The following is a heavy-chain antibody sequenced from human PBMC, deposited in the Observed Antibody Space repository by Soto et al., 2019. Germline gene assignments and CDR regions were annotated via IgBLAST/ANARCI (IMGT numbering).Heavy chain of an antibody. CDR3: ATEGPQTYLFGH. CDR1: GYTFTTYN. V-gene: IGHV1-46*01. CDR2: ISANGTYT. Sequence: QVQLVQSGAEVKEPGASLSLYCKASGYTFTTYNLHWLRQAPGQGLEWMGIISANGTYTVYGQRFRGRVTMTYDTSSSTVYMALNSLTSEDTAVYYCATEGPQTYLFGHWGQGTLVTVSS. J-gene: IGHJ4*02. D-gene: IGHD1-26*01.